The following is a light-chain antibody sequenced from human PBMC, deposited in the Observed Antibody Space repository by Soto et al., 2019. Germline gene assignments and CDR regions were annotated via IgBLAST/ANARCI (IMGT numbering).Light chain of an antibody. J-gene: IGKJ1*01. CDR2: KAS. CDR3: QQYNSYPRT. V-gene: IGKV1-5*03. Sequence: DIQMTQSPSTLSACVGDRVIITCRASQSIDNWLAWYQQKPGKAPKVLIYKASSLESGVPSRFSGSGSGTEFTLTISSLQPDDFATYYCQQYNSYPRTFGQGTKVDIK. CDR1: QSIDNW.